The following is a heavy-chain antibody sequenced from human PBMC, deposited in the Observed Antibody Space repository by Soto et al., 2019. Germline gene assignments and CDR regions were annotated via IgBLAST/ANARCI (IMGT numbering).Heavy chain of an antibody. CDR3: ARDRYGDYGFPDY. CDR2: IWYDGSNK. J-gene: IGHJ4*02. V-gene: IGHV3-33*01. Sequence: GGSLRLSCAASGFTFSSHGMHWVRQAPGKGLEWVAIIWYDGSNKYYADSVKGRFTISRDNSKNTMYLQMNSLRAEDTAVYYCARDRYGDYGFPDYWGQGTLVTVSS. CDR1: GFTFSSHG. D-gene: IGHD4-17*01.